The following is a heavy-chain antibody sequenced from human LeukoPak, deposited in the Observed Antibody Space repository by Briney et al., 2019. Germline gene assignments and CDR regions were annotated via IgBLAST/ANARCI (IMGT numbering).Heavy chain of an antibody. V-gene: IGHV1-18*01. CDR1: GYTSTSYG. D-gene: IGHD3-9*01. J-gene: IGHJ6*02. Sequence: ASVKVSCKASGYTSTSYGISWVRQAPGQGLEWMGWISAYNGNTNYAQKLQGRVTMTRDTSTSTAYMELRSLRSDDTAVYYCARVPYDILTGHNRNYYYGMDAWGQGTTVTVSS. CDR2: ISAYNGNT. CDR3: ARVPYDILTGHNRNYYYGMDA.